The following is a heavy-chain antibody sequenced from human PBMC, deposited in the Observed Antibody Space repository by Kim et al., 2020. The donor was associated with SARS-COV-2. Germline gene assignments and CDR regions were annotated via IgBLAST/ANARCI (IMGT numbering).Heavy chain of an antibody. V-gene: IGHV3-15*01. Sequence: GGXLRLSCAXXXXXXXDAWMNWXRQAPGKGLEWVGRIKSEDYGGTIDYAAPVKGRFTISRDDSENTFYLQMNSLKSEDTVVYYCTTKRGFLYGRDFWGQGTLLTVSS. J-gene: IGHJ4*02. D-gene: IGHD3-16*01. CDR3: TTKRGFLYGRDF. CDR2: IKSEDYGGTI. CDR1: XXXXXDAW.